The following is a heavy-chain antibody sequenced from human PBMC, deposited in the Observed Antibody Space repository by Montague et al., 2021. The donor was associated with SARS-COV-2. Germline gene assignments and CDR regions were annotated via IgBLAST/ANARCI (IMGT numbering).Heavy chain of an antibody. CDR3: ARDYGDYSYYYCLDD. CDR1: GGSIRSGSYY. D-gene: IGHD4-17*01. J-gene: IGHJ6*02. CDR2: IYSSGST. V-gene: IGHV4-61*02. Sequence: TLSLTCTVSGGSIRSGSYYWSWIRQPAGKGLEWIGRIYSSGSTNYNLSLKIRVTMSVDTSKNQFSLKVSSVTAADTAVYYCARDYGDYSYYYCLDDWGQGTIVTVSS.